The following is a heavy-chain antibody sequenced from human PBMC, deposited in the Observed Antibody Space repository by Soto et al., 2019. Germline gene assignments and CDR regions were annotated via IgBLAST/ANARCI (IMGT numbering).Heavy chain of an antibody. J-gene: IGHJ4*02. CDR1: GGSLTDYY. D-gene: IGHD3-10*01. V-gene: IGHV4-34*01. Sequence: QVQLQQWGAGLLKPSETLSLTCAVYGGSLTDYYWSWIRQPPGKGLEWIGEISHVGRTKYNPSLESRVIISVDTSKNQFSLKLTSVTAADTAVYYCARGGVTVMIARYWGLGTLVTVSS. CDR2: ISHVGRT. CDR3: ARGGVTVMIARY.